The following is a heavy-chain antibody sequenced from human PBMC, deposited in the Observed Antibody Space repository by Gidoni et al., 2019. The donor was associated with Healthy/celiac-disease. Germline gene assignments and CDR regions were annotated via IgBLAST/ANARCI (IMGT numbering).Heavy chain of an antibody. V-gene: IGHV3-7*03. Sequence: EVQLVESGGGLVQPGGSLRLSCAASGFTFSSYWMSWVRQAPGKGLEWVANIKQDGSEKYYVDSVKGRFTISRDNAKNSLYLKMNSLRAEDTAVYYCARDGPGAGAATYYFDYWGQGTLVTVSS. CDR2: IKQDGSEK. CDR3: ARDGPGAGAATYYFDY. D-gene: IGHD1-26*01. J-gene: IGHJ4*02. CDR1: GFTFSSYW.